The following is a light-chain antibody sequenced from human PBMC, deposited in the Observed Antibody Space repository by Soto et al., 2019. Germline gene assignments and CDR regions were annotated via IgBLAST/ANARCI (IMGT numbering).Light chain of an antibody. V-gene: IGKV3-20*01. Sequence: ESVLTQSPGTLSLSPGERATLSCRASQSVTSSYSAWYQQKPGQAPRLLIYGASSRATGIPDRFSGSGSGTDFTITISRLEPEDFAVYYCQQYGSSPRAFGQGTKVEIK. CDR3: QQYGSSPRA. J-gene: IGKJ1*01. CDR1: QSVTSSY. CDR2: GAS.